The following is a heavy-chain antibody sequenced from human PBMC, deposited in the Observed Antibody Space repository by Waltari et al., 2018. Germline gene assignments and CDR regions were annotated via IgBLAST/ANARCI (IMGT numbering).Heavy chain of an antibody. CDR1: GGSISSSSYY. J-gene: IGHJ4*02. D-gene: IGHD2-15*01. V-gene: IGHV4-39*07. CDR2: IYYSGST. CDR3: ARGKNMWVVAAAYYFDY. Sequence: QLQLQESGPGLVKPSATLSLTCPVPGGSISSSSYYCGWIRQPPGKGLEWIGSIYYSGSTYYNPSLKSRVTISVDTSKNQFSLKLSSVTAADTAVYYCARGKNMWVVAAAYYFDYWGQGTLVTVSS.